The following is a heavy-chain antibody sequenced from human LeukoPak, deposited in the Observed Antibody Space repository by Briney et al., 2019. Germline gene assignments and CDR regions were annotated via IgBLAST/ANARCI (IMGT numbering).Heavy chain of an antibody. D-gene: IGHD3-16*01. V-gene: IGHV3-30*18. CDR1: QFTFSSYD. J-gene: IGHJ4*02. CDR3: AKDRMIYGRYLGGSLDY. Sequence: GGSLRLSCTTSQFTFSSYDMHWVRQAPGKGLERVAVISHDGNNKYYVDSLKGRFTISRDNSKSTLYLQMNSVRAEDTAVYYCAKDRMIYGRYLGGSLDYWGQGTLVAVSS. CDR2: ISHDGNNK.